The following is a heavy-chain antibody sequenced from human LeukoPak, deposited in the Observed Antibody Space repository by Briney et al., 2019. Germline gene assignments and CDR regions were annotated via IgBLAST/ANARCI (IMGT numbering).Heavy chain of an antibody. V-gene: IGHV1-2*02. CDR2: LNPNSGGT. CDR3: AREGIAAAVNFHPFDS. CDR1: GYTFPGYY. J-gene: IGHJ4*03. D-gene: IGHD6-13*01. Sequence: ASVKDSCKASGYTFPGYYMHWVRQAPGQGLQWMGWLNPNSGGTNYAQEFQDRVNMTRDTSISTAYMELSRLRSDDTAVYYCAREGIAAAVNFHPFDSWGPGTLVTVSS.